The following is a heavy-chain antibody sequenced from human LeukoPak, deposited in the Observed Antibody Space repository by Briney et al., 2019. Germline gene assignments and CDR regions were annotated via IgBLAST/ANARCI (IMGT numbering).Heavy chain of an antibody. D-gene: IGHD2-2*01. J-gene: IGHJ5*02. CDR3: ARNIVVDRGWFDP. Sequence: GGSLRPSCAASGFTVSSNYMSWVRQAPGKGLEWVSVIYSGGSTYYADSVKGRFTISRDNSKNTLYLQMNSLRAEDTAVYYCARNIVVDRGWFDPWGQGTLVTVSS. CDR2: IYSGGST. V-gene: IGHV3-53*01. CDR1: GFTVSSNY.